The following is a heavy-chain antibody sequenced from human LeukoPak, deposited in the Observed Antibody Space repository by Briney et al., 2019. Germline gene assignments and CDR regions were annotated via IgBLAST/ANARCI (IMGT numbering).Heavy chain of an antibody. V-gene: IGHV3-48*01. Sequence: GRSLRLSCAASGFTFDDYAMNWVRQAPGKGLEWVSYISSSSSAIYSADSVKGRFTISRDNAKNSLYLQMNSLRAEDTAVYYCARDFPGQLDDLFDYWGQGTLVTVSS. J-gene: IGHJ4*02. D-gene: IGHD6-6*01. CDR2: ISSSSSAI. CDR1: GFTFDDYA. CDR3: ARDFPGQLDDLFDY.